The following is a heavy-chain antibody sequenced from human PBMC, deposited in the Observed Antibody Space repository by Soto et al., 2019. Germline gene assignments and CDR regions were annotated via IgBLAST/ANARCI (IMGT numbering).Heavy chain of an antibody. Sequence: PGGSLRLSCAASGFTFSSYGMHWVRQAPGKGLEWVAVIWYDGSNKYYADSVKGRFTISRDNSKNTLYLQMNSLRAEGTAVYYCARELRWLQSWTYYFDYWGQGTLVTVSS. CDR2: IWYDGSNK. CDR1: GFTFSSYG. V-gene: IGHV3-33*01. CDR3: ARELRWLQSWTYYFDY. J-gene: IGHJ4*02. D-gene: IGHD5-12*01.